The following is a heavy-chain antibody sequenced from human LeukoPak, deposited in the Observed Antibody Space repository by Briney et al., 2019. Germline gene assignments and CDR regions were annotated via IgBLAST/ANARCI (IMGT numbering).Heavy chain of an antibody. V-gene: IGHV3-23*01. CDR1: GFTFSNYG. CDR3: ARVDTGFGESRLFDY. CDR2: IGVGGTT. J-gene: IGHJ4*02. Sequence: PGGSLRLSCAAPGFTFSNYGMNWVRQAPGKGLEWVSGIGVGGTTYYADSVKGRFTISRDTSKSTLYLQMNSLRAEDTAVYYCARVDTGFGESRLFDYWGQGTLVTVSS. D-gene: IGHD3-10*01.